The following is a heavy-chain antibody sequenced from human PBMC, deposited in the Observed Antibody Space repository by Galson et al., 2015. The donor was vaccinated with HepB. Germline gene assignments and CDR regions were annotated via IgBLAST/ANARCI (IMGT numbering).Heavy chain of an antibody. Sequence: SLRLSCAASGFTFRNYWMHWVRQAPGKGLVWVSRINSDGSSTTYADSVKGRFTISRDNARNTLYLQMNSLRAEDTAIYYCARAREEYGYITYYGMDVWGQGTTVTVSS. CDR2: INSDGSST. CDR1: GFTFRNYW. J-gene: IGHJ6*02. D-gene: IGHD5-18*01. CDR3: ARAREEYGYITYYGMDV. V-gene: IGHV3-74*01.